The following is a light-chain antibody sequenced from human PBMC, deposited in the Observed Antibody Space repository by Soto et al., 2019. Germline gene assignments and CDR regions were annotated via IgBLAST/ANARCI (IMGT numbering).Light chain of an antibody. CDR2: GAS. V-gene: IGKV3-15*01. CDR3: QQYSDGLT. Sequence: EIVMTQAPDTLSVSPGERATLSCRASQTLNINLAWYQQKPGQAPRLLIYGASTRATGFPARFSGSGSGTVFTLTITNLQPEDSAVYYCQQYSDGLTLGQGTKVDTK. J-gene: IGKJ1*01. CDR1: QTLNIN.